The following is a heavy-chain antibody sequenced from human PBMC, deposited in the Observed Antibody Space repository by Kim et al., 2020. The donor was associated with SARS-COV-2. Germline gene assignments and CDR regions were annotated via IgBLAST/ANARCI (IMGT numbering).Heavy chain of an antibody. D-gene: IGHD6-13*01. J-gene: IGHJ4*02. V-gene: IGHV1-18*01. CDR3: AKVEEQQLVFDY. Sequence: NYAQKLQGRVTMTTDTSTSTAYMELRSLRSDDTAVYYCAKVEEQQLVFDYWGQGTLVTVSS.